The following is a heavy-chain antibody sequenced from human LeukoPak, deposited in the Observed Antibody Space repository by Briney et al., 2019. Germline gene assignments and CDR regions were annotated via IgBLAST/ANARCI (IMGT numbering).Heavy chain of an antibody. V-gene: IGHV4-59*08. Sequence: SETLSLTCTVSGGSISSYYWSWIRQPPGKGLEWIGYIYYSGSTNYNPSLKSRVTISVDTSKNQFSLKLSSVTAADTAVYYCARWNGDWPPAFDPWGQGTLVTASS. J-gene: IGHJ5*02. CDR3: ARWNGDWPPAFDP. D-gene: IGHD4-17*01. CDR2: IYYSGST. CDR1: GGSISSYY.